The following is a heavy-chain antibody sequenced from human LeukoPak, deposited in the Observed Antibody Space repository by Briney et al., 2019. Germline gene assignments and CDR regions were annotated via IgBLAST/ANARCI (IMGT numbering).Heavy chain of an antibody. D-gene: IGHD6-19*01. J-gene: IGHJ3*02. CDR1: GFTFDDYA. Sequence: GGSLRLSCAASGFTFDDYAMHWVRQAPGKGLEWVSGISWNSGSIGYADSVKGRFTISRDNAKNSLYLQMNSLRAEDMALYYCAKTYSSGWADAFDIWGQGTMVAVSS. V-gene: IGHV3-9*03. CDR2: ISWNSGSI. CDR3: AKTYSSGWADAFDI.